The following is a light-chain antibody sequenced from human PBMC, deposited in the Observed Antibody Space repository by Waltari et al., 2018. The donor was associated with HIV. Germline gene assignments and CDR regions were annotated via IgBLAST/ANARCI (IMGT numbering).Light chain of an antibody. CDR3: QQYYSNPLT. Sequence: DIVMTQSPDSLAVSLGERATINCKSSQSVLYSSNNKNYLAWYQQKPGQPPKLLIYWVSTRESGVPDRFSGSGSGTDFTLTITSLQAEDVAVYYCQQYYSNPLTFGGGTKVEIK. V-gene: IGKV4-1*01. CDR2: WVS. CDR1: QSVLYSSNNKNY. J-gene: IGKJ4*01.